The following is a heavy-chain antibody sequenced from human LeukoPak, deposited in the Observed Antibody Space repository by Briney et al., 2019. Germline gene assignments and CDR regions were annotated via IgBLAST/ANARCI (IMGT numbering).Heavy chain of an antibody. CDR2: ISGSGGST. CDR3: AKARIFGVVTEPFDY. CDR1: GFTFSSYA. J-gene: IGHJ4*02. D-gene: IGHD3-3*01. V-gene: IGHV3-23*01. Sequence: PGGSLRLSCAASGFTFSSYAMSWVRQAPGKGLEWVSAISGSGGSTYYADSVKGRFTISRDNSKNTLYLQMNSLRAEDTAVYYCAKARIFGVVTEPFDYWGQGTLVTVSS.